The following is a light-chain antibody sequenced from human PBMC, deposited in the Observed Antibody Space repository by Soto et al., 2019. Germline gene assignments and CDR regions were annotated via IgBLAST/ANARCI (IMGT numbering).Light chain of an antibody. CDR1: QSGFGTY. Sequence: EIVLTQSPGTLSLSPGDRATLSCRASQSGFGTYLAWFQQKPGQAPRLLIYTASTRATGIPDRFSGSGSGTDFTLTSSRMEPEDFAVYYCHQYGSAPWTLGQGTTVEV. CDR3: HQYGSAPWT. J-gene: IGKJ1*01. CDR2: TAS. V-gene: IGKV3-20*01.